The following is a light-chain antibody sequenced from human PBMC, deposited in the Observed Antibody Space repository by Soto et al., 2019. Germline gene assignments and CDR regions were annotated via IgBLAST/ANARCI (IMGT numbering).Light chain of an antibody. CDR3: CSYAGSYTYVV. V-gene: IGLV2-11*01. Sequence: QSVLTQPRSVSGSPGQSVTISCTGTSSDVAAYNYVSWYQQHPGKAPKLLICDVSRRPSGVPDRFSGSKSGNTASLTISGLQAEDEADYYCCSYAGSYTYVVFGGGTKGTVL. CDR1: SSDVAAYNY. CDR2: DVS. J-gene: IGLJ2*01.